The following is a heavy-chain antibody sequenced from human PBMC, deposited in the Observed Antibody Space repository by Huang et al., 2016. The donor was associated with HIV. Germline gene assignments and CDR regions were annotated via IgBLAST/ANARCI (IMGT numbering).Heavy chain of an antibody. CDR2: IYYSGTT. D-gene: IGHD3-3*01. CDR1: GDSINSNTFY. J-gene: IGHJ1*01. V-gene: IGHV4-39*02. CDR3: ARTGVAVSDDPEYFQH. Sequence: QESGPGLVGPSETLSLTCAVSGDSINSNTFYWGWIRRPPGKGLEWLGSIYYSGTTYYNPALKRRARIAVDASKNRIFLHLRSVTAADTGVYYCARTGVAVSDDPEYFQHWGQGALVTIS.